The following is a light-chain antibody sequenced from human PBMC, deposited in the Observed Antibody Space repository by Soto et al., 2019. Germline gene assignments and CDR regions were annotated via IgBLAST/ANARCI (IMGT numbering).Light chain of an antibody. CDR2: DTS. CDR3: QQYGTSEII. J-gene: IGKJ5*01. Sequence: DIVLTQSPGTLSLSPGERVTLSCRASQSVTSSYLAWYQHKPGQAPRLLIYDTSSRATGVPDRYSASGSGTDFTLTISRLEPEDFAVFFCQQYGTSEIIFGQGTRLEIK. V-gene: IGKV3-20*01. CDR1: QSVTSSY.